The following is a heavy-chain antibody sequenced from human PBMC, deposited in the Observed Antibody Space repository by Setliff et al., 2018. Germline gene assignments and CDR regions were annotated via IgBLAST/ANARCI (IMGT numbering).Heavy chain of an antibody. CDR3: ARGAPGAPVPSDY. D-gene: IGHD3-10*01. J-gene: IGHJ4*02. V-gene: IGHV3-21*04. Sequence: PGGSLRLSCAASGFSFTTYTMNWIRQAPGQGLEWVSSIDTSSTWIYYADSVKGRFTISRDNAKNSLYLQMNSLKVEDTAVYYCARGAPGAPVPSDYWGQGTLVTVS. CDR2: IDTSSTWI. CDR1: GFSFTTYT.